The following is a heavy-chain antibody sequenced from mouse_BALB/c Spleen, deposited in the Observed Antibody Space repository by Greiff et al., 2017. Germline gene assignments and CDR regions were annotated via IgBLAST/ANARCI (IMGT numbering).Heavy chain of an antibody. D-gene: IGHD1-1*01. J-gene: IGHJ1*01. V-gene: IGHV1S135*01. Sequence: VQLQQSGPELMQPGASVKISCKASGYSFTSYYMHWVKQSHGKSLEWIGYIDPFNGGTSYNQKFKGKATLTVDKSSSTAYMHLSSLTSEDSAVYYCASHSSYWYFDVWGAGTTVTVSS. CDR2: IDPFNGGT. CDR1: GYSFTSYY. CDR3: ASHSSYWYFDV.